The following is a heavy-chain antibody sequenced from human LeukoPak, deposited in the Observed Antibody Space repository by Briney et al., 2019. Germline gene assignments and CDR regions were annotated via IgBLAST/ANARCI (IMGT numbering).Heavy chain of an antibody. CDR3: ARGLYSSNWFDP. V-gene: IGHV4-34*01. Sequence: SETLSLTCAVYGGSFSGYYWSWIRQPPGKGLEWIGEINHSGSTNYNPSLKSRVTISVDTSKYQFSLKLSSVTAADTAVYYCARGLYSSNWFDPWGQGTLVTVSS. D-gene: IGHD2-15*01. J-gene: IGHJ5*02. CDR2: INHSGST. CDR1: GGSFSGYY.